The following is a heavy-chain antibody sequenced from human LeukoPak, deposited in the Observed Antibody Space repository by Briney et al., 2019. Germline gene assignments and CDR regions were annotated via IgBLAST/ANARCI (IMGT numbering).Heavy chain of an antibody. J-gene: IGHJ4*02. V-gene: IGHV4-30-4*08. CDR2: IYYSGST. Sequence: SETLSLTCTVSGGSISSYYWSWIRQPPGKGLEWIGYIYYSGSTYYNPSLKSRVTISVDTSKNQFSLKLSSVTAADTAVYYCARDGGDFGGSGYWGQGTLVTVSS. D-gene: IGHD2-21*01. CDR3: ARDGGDFGGSGY. CDR1: GGSISSYY.